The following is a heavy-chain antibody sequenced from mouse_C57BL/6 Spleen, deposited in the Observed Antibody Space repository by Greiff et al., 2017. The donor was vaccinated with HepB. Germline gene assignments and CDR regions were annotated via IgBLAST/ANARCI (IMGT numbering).Heavy chain of an antibody. CDR1: GYTFTSYW. CDR2: IDPSDSYT. Sequence: QVQLKQPGAELVKPGASVKLSCKASGYTFTSYWMQWVKQRPGQGLEWIGEIDPSDSYTNYNQKFKGKATLTVDTSSSTAYMQLSSLTSEDSAVYYCASGFYAMDYWGQGTSVTVSS. J-gene: IGHJ4*01. CDR3: ASGFYAMDY. D-gene: IGHD2-2*01. V-gene: IGHV1-50*01.